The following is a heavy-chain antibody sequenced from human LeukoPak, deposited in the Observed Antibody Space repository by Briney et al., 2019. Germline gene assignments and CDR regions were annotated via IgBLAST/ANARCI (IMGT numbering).Heavy chain of an antibody. CDR1: GYTFTSYA. CDR3: ARHYSGSGSFYKPDY. J-gene: IGHJ4*02. CDR2: INTNTGNP. Sequence: ASVKVSCKASGYTFTSYAMNWVRQAPGQGLKWMGWINTNTGNPTYAQGFTGRFVFSLDTSVSTAYLQISSLKAEDTAVYYCARHYSGSGSFYKPDYWGQGTLVTVSS. V-gene: IGHV7-4-1*02. D-gene: IGHD3-10*01.